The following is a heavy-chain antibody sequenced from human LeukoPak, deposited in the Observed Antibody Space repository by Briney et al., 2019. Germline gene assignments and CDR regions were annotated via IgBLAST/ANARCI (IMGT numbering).Heavy chain of an antibody. CDR3: ARVRGEYCSSTSCYALYYYYMDV. D-gene: IGHD2-2*01. V-gene: IGHV1-69*06. CDR2: IIPIFGTA. CDR1: GYTFTSYA. J-gene: IGHJ6*03. Sequence: ASVKVSCKASGYTFTSYAMNWVRQAPGQGLEWMGGIIPIFGTANYAQKFQGRVTITADKSTSTAYMELSSLRSEDTAVYYCARVRGEYCSSTSCYALYYYYMDVWGKGTTVTVSS.